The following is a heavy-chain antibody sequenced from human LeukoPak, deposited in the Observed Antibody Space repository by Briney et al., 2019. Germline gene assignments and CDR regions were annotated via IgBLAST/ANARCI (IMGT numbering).Heavy chain of an antibody. Sequence: PGGSLRLSCAASGFTFDDYGMSWVRQAPGKGLEWVSGINWNGGSTGYADSVKGRFTISRDNAKNSLYLQMNSLRAEDTAVYYCARDEFDSYGSDIWGQGTMVTVSS. D-gene: IGHD5-18*01. J-gene: IGHJ3*02. V-gene: IGHV3-20*04. CDR2: INWNGGST. CDR1: GFTFDDYG. CDR3: ARDEFDSYGSDI.